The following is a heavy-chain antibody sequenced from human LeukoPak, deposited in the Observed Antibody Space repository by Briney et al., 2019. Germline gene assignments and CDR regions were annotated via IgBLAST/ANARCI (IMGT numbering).Heavy chain of an antibody. D-gene: IGHD4-23*01. J-gene: IGHJ4*02. Sequence: GGSLRLSCAASGFTFSTFWMSRVRQAPGKGLEWLANIKQAGTEKYYVDSVKGRFTISRDNAKNTLYLQMNSLRAEDTAVYYCARELWINGGNFDYWGQGTLVTVSS. CDR2: IKQAGTEK. CDR1: GFTFSTFW. V-gene: IGHV3-7*01. CDR3: ARELWINGGNFDY.